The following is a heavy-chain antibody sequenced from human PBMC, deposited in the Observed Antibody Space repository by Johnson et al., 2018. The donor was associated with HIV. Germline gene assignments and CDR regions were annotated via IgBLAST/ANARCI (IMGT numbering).Heavy chain of an antibody. V-gene: IGHV3-30*02. CDR1: GFTFSNYG. CDR3: ASHYYDSSGYYFDAFDI. J-gene: IGHJ3*02. D-gene: IGHD3-22*01. CDR2: IRYDGDIT. Sequence: QVQLVESGGGVVQPGGSLRLSCAASGFTFSNYGMHWVSQAPGKGLEWVAFIRYDGDITYYVDSVKGRFTISRDNSKNTLYLQMNSLRAEDTAVYYCASHYYDSSGYYFDAFDIWGQGTMVTVSS.